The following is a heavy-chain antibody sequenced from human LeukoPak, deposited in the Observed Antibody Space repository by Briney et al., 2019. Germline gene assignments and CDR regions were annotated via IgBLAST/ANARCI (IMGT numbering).Heavy chain of an antibody. V-gene: IGHV4-30-4*08. CDR3: ASTLNYYDSSGWVAFDI. CDR2: IYYSGST. CDR1: GGSISSGDYY. D-gene: IGHD3-22*01. Sequence: SQTLSLTCTISGGSISSGDYYWSWIRQPPGKGLEWIGYIYYSGSTYYNPSLKSRVTISVDTSKNQFSLKLSSVTAADTAVYYCASTLNYYDSSGWVAFDIWGQGTMVTVSS. J-gene: IGHJ3*02.